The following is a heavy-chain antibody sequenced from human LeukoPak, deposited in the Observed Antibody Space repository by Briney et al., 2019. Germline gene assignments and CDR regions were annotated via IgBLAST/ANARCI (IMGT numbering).Heavy chain of an antibody. D-gene: IGHD3-10*01. CDR1: GGSISSSNW. CDR3: ARHRSKHRHYYYYMDV. V-gene: IGHV4-4*02. Sequence: SGTLSLTCAVSGGSISSSNWWSWVRQPPGKGLEWIGEIYHSGSTNYNPSLKSRVTISVDTSKNQFSLKLSSVTAADTAVYYCARHRSKHRHYYYYMDVWGKGTTVTVSS. CDR2: IYHSGST. J-gene: IGHJ6*03.